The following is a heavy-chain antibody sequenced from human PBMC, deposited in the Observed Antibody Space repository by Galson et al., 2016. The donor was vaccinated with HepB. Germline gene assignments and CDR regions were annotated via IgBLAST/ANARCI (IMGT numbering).Heavy chain of an antibody. CDR1: GFTFGSYA. D-gene: IGHD1-14*01. V-gene: IGHV3-23*01. CDR3: ARGPTGYYYYGMDV. CDR2: IGGSGGSV. J-gene: IGHJ6*02. Sequence: SLRLSCAASGFTFGSYAMTWVRQAPGKGLEWVSGIGGSGGSVNYADSVKGRFTISRDNPKNTLYLQMNSRRAEDTAVCYCARGPTGYYYYGMDVWGQGILVTVSS.